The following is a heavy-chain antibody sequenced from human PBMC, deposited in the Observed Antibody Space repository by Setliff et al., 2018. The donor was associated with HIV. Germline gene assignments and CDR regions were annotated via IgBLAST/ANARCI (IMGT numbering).Heavy chain of an antibody. CDR1: GFTFSSYA. CDR2: ISSDGSNK. D-gene: IGHD5-18*01. V-gene: IGHV3-30*04. CDR3: ASILSYGNEGLSDF. J-gene: IGHJ4*02. Sequence: GGSLRLSFAASGFTFSSYAMHWVRRAPGKGLEWVVLISSDGSNKKYADSVKGRFTISRDNSKNTLYLQMNSLRAEDTAVYYCASILSYGNEGLSDFWGQGTLVTVSS.